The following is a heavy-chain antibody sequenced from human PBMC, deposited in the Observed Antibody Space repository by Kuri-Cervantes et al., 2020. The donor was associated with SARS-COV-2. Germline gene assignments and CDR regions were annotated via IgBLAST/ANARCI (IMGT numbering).Heavy chain of an antibody. CDR3: ARDEEGSSWSSYYYYYGMDV. CDR2: ISSSGGST. Sequence: GESLKISCAASGFTFSSYAMGWVRQAPGKGLEWVSTISSSGGSTYFADSVKGRFAISRDNAKNSLYLQMNSLRAEDTAVYYCARDEEGSSWSSYYYYYGMDVWGQGTTVTVSS. CDR1: GFTFSSYA. V-gene: IGHV3-23*01. J-gene: IGHJ6*02. D-gene: IGHD6-13*01.